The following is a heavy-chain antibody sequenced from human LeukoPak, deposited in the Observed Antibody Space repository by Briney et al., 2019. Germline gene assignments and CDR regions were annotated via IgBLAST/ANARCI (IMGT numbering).Heavy chain of an antibody. CDR2: IYHSGST. V-gene: IGHV4-30-2*02. CDR3: ARSSPVSMDV. J-gene: IGHJ6*02. CDR1: GGSISSGGYS. Sequence: SETLSLTCAVSGGSISSGGYSWSWIRQPPGKGLEWIGYIYHSGSTNYNPSLKSRVTISVDTSKNQFSLKLSSVTAADTAVYYCARSSPVSMDVWGQGTTVTVSS.